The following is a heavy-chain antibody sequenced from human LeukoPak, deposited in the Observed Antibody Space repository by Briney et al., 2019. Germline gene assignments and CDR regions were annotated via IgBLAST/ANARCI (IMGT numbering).Heavy chain of an antibody. Sequence: GGSLRLSCAASGFTFSDYYMSWIRQAPGKGLEWVSSISSSSSYIYYADSVKGRFTISRDNAKNSLYLQMNSLRAEDTAVYYCARARGVSVVKYWGQGTLVTVSS. CDR2: ISSSSSYI. J-gene: IGHJ4*02. CDR3: ARARGVSVVKY. D-gene: IGHD3-10*01. CDR1: GFTFSDYY. V-gene: IGHV3-11*06.